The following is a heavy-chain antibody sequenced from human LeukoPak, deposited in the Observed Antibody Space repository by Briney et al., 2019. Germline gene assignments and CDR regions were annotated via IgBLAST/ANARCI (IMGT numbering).Heavy chain of an antibody. J-gene: IGHJ6*02. Sequence: ASVKVSCKASGYTFTSYAMNWVRQAPGQGLEWVGWINTNTGNPTYAQGFTGRFVFSLDTSVSTAYLQISSLKAEDTAMYYCARVYCSSTSCYNYYYYGMDVWGQGTTVTVSS. D-gene: IGHD2-2*02. CDR3: ARVYCSSTSCYNYYYYGMDV. CDR1: GYTFTSYA. CDR2: INTNTGNP. V-gene: IGHV7-4-1*02.